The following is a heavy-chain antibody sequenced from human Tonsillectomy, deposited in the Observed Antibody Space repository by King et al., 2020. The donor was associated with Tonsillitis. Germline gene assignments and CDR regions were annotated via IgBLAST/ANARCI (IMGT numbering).Heavy chain of an antibody. CDR3: AKGSRGYGAYASQGAFDY. V-gene: IGHV3-23*04. J-gene: IGHJ4*02. CDR1: GFTFSSYA. D-gene: IGHD5-12*01. CDR2: TSGSGTGA. Sequence: VQLVESGGGLVQPGGSLRLSCAASGFTFSSYARSWVRQAPGKGREWVSSTSGSGTGAYYADSVKGRFTISSDNSKNTLFLQMNSLRVEDTAVYYCAKGSRGYGAYASQGAFDYWGQGALVTVSS.